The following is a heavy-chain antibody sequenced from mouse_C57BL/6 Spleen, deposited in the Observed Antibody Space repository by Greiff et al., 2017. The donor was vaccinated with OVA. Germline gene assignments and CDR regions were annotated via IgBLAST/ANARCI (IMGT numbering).Heavy chain of an antibody. CDR3: AGVPSTATDV. Sequence: DVKLVESGGDLVKPGGSLKLSCAASGFTFSSYGMSWVRQTPDKRLEWVATISSGGSYTYYPDSVKGRFTISRDNAKNTLYLQMRSLKSEDTALYYCAGVPSTATDVWGTGTTVTVSS. CDR2: ISSGGSYT. D-gene: IGHD1-2*01. V-gene: IGHV5-6*02. CDR1: GFTFSSYG. J-gene: IGHJ1*03.